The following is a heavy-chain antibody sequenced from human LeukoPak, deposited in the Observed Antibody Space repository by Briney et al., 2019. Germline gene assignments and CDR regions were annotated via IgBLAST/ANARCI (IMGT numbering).Heavy chain of an antibody. V-gene: IGHV3-30*18. CDR3: AKHRGYSCGSLGMDV. Sequence: GGSLRLSCAASGFTFSSYGMHWVRQAPGKGLEWVAVISYDGSNKYYADSVKGRFTISRDNPKNTLYLQMNSLRAEDTAVYYCAKHRGYSCGSLGMDVWGQGTTVTVSS. CDR2: ISYDGSNK. D-gene: IGHD5-18*01. J-gene: IGHJ6*02. CDR1: GFTFSSYG.